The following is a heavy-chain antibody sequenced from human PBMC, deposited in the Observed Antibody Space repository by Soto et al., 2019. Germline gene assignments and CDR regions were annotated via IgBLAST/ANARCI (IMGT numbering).Heavy chain of an antibody. CDR3: VRGGGGGQFDS. D-gene: IGHD2-21*01. CDR1: GFTFSDFY. CDR2: ISPNSNYR. Sequence: QIQLVESGGGLVQPGGSLRLSCEVSGFTFSDFYMSWIRQAPGKGLEWLSYISPNSNYRQYAESVKGRHTISRDNAKNSLYLQMNSLRVEDTAVYSCVRGGGGGQFDSWGQGTLVTVSS. J-gene: IGHJ4*02. V-gene: IGHV3-11*06.